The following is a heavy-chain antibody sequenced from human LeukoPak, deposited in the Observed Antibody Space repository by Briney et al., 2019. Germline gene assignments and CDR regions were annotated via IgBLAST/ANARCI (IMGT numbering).Heavy chain of an antibody. D-gene: IGHD6-19*01. CDR1: GFSFSTYA. V-gene: IGHV3-30*04. Sequence: GGSLRLSCAASGFSFSTYAMHWVRRAPGKGLEWVALVSYDGSDQYYADSVKGRFTISRDNRKNTLSLQMNSLRAEDAAVYYCAREDRGWYPAYWGQGTLVTVSS. J-gene: IGHJ4*02. CDR2: VSYDGSDQ. CDR3: AREDRGWYPAY.